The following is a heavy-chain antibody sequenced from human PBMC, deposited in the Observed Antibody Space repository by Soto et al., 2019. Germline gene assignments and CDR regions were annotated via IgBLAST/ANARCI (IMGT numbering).Heavy chain of an antibody. Sequence: GGSLRLSCAASGFTFSSYSMNWVRQAPGKGLEWVSSISSSSSYIYYADSVKGRFTISRDNAKNSLYLQMNSLRAEDTAVYYCARVTGTSGLYYEDYWGQGTLVTVSS. J-gene: IGHJ4*02. CDR1: GFTFSSYS. CDR2: ISSSSSYI. CDR3: ARVTGTSGLYYEDY. D-gene: IGHD3-22*01. V-gene: IGHV3-21*01.